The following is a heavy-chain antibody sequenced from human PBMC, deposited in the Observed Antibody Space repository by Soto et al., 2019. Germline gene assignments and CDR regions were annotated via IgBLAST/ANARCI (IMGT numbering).Heavy chain of an antibody. D-gene: IGHD4-4*01. CDR1: GFTFSSYS. J-gene: IGHJ4*02. CDR2: ISSSSSYI. CDR3: AREPPMTTVATGTWDY. Sequence: EVQLVESGGGLVKPGGSLRLSCAASGFTFSSYSMNWVRQAPGKGLEWVSSISSSSSYIYYADSVKGRFTISRDNAKNSLYLKMNSLRAEDTAVYYCAREPPMTTVATGTWDYWGQGTLVTGSS. V-gene: IGHV3-21*01.